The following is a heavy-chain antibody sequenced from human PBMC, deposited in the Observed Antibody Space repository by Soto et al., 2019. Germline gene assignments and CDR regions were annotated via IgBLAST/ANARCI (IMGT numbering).Heavy chain of an antibody. CDR3: ANSSEYDFWSGYYWY. D-gene: IGHD3-3*01. J-gene: IGHJ4*02. CDR2: ISGSGGST. V-gene: IGHV3-23*01. CDR1: GFTFSSYA. Sequence: EVQLLESGGGLVQPGGSLRLSCAASGFTFSSYAMSWVRQAPGKGLEWVSAISGSGGSTYYADSVKGRFTISRDNSKNSLYLEMNSLRAEDTAVYDCANSSEYDFWSGYYWYWGQGTLVTVSS.